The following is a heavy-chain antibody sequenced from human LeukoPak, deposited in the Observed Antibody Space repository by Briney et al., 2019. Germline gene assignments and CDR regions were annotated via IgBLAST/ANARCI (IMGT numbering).Heavy chain of an antibody. CDR2: INQRGRT. CDR3: GREEKVGELLGDY. Sequence: SETLSLTCAVYGGSFSGYYWAWFRQPPGKGGEWIAAINQRGRTDYSPSLKGRVTISVDTSKNQFALKLGSVAAADTAGYYWGREEKVGELLGDYWGQGSLVSVSS. CDR1: GGSFSGYY. J-gene: IGHJ4*02. V-gene: IGHV4-34*01. D-gene: IGHD1-26*01.